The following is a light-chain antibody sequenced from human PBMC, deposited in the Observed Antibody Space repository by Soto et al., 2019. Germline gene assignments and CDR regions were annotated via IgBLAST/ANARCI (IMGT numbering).Light chain of an antibody. J-gene: IGKJ1*01. CDR1: QSLLNSNGYNY. CDR3: MQALRAPPT. CDR2: LGS. V-gene: IGKV2-28*01. Sequence: DIVVTQSPLSLPVTPGEPASISCRSSQSLLNSNGYNYLDWYLQKPGQSPQLLIYLGSNRASGVPDRFSGSGSGTDFTLKISRVEAEDVGVYHCMQALRAPPTLGQGTKVDIK.